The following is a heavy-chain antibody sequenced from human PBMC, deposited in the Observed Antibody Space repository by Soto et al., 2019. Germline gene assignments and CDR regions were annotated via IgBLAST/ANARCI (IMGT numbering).Heavy chain of an antibody. V-gene: IGHV3-30*18. CDR1: GFTFSSYG. D-gene: IGHD3-16*02. CDR2: ISYDGSNK. J-gene: IGHJ4*02. CDR3: AKEMYDYIWGSYRYTGLSYFDY. Sequence: QVQLVESGGGVVQPGRSLRLSCAASGFTFSSYGMHWVRQAPGKGLEWVAVISYDGSNKYYADSVKGRFTISIDNSKNTLYLQMNSLRAEETAVYYCAKEMYDYIWGSYRYTGLSYFDYWGQGTLVTVSS.